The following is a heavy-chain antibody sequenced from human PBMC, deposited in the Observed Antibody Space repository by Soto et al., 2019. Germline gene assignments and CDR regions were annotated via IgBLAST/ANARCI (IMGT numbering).Heavy chain of an antibody. CDR2: IYLDDNK. CDR1: GFSLSTSGVG. CDR3: AHSRRGGYQLPFDY. D-gene: IGHD2-2*01. J-gene: IGHJ4*02. Sequence: SGPTLVQPTQTLTLTCTFSGFSLSTSGVGVGWIRQPPGKALEWLALIYLDDNKPYSPPLKTRLPITKDTSTDQLVLTMINMDPVDTATYFCAHSRRGGYQLPFDYWGQGSLVTVSS. V-gene: IGHV2-5*02.